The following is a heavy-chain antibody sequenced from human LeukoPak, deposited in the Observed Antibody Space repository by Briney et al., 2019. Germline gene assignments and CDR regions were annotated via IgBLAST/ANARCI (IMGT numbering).Heavy chain of an antibody. V-gene: IGHV3-23*01. CDR1: GFTFSNYG. Sequence: PGGSLRLSCAASGFTFSNYGMSWLRQAPGKGLEWVSAISGSGGSTYYADSVKGRFTISRDNSKNTLYVQVNSLRAEDTAVYYCAKQIAPRRNFDSWGQGTLVTVSS. D-gene: IGHD6-6*01. J-gene: IGHJ4*02. CDR2: ISGSGGST. CDR3: AKQIAPRRNFDS.